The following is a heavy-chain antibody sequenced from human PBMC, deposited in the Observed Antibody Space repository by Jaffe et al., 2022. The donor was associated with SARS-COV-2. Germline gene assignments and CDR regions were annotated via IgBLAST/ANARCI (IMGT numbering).Heavy chain of an antibody. CDR1: GFTFSSYS. J-gene: IGHJ3*02. Sequence: EVQLVESGGGLVQPGGSLRLSCAASGFTFSSYSMNWVRQAPGKGLEWVSYISSSSSTIYYADSVKGRFTISRDNAKNSLYLQMNSLRAEDTAVYYCARDGPSSSWLFADAFDIWGQGTMVTVSS. CDR2: ISSSSSTI. CDR3: ARDGPSSSWLFADAFDI. D-gene: IGHD6-13*01. V-gene: IGHV3-48*01.